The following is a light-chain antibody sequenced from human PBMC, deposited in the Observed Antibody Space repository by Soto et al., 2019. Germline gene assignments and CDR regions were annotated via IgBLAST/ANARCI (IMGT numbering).Light chain of an antibody. J-gene: IGKJ5*01. CDR3: QQYNTYST. CDR1: QSISRW. V-gene: IGKV1-5*01. Sequence: IQLTQSPSSLSASVGDRVTITCRASQSISRWLAWYQQKPGKAPKALIYDASTLRSGVPSRFSGGGSRTEFTLTISSLQPDDFATYYCQQYNTYSTFGQGTRLEIK. CDR2: DAS.